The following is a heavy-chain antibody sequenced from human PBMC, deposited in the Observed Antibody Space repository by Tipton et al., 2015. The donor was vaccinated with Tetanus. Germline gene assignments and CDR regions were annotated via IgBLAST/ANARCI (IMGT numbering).Heavy chain of an antibody. Sequence: TLSLTCTVSGGSISSGGYYWSWIRQHPGKGLEWIGDIYFSGSTYYNPSLKSRVTISVDTSKNQFSLRLNSVTAADTAVYYCARDQARGARGWNYLDSWGQGTLATVSS. CDR2: IYFSGST. V-gene: IGHV4-31*03. J-gene: IGHJ4*02. D-gene: IGHD6-6*01. CDR3: ARDQARGARGWNYLDS. CDR1: GGSISSGGYY.